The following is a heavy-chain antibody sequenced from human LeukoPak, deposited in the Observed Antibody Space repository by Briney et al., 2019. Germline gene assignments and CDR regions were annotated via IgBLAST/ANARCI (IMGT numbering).Heavy chain of an antibody. V-gene: IGHV3-74*01. D-gene: IGHD3-16*01. Sequence: GGSLRLSCAASGFTFSRYWMHWVRQVPGKGLVWVSRVNPDGSSTTYADSVKGRFTSSRDNAKNTLYLQMNRLRAEDTAVYYCATGGSYGDYWGQGILVTVSS. CDR1: GFTFSRYW. CDR3: ATGGSYGDY. J-gene: IGHJ4*02. CDR2: VNPDGSST.